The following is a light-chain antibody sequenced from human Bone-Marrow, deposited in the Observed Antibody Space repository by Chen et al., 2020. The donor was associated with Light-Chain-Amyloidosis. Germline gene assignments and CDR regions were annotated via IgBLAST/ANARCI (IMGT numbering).Light chain of an antibody. CDR3: QQYDSSRWT. Sequence: EIVLTQSPGTLSLSPGERATLSCRASQSVSSAFLSWYQQNPGQAPRLLICGASSRATAIPDRFSGSGSGTDFTLTISRLEPEDFAMYYCQQYDSSRWTFGQGTKVEFK. V-gene: IGKV3-20*01. J-gene: IGKJ1*01. CDR1: QSVSSAF. CDR2: GAS.